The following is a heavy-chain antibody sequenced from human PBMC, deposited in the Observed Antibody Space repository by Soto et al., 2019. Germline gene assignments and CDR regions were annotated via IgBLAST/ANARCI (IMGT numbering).Heavy chain of an antibody. V-gene: IGHV1-3*01. Sequence: QVQLVQSGAEVKKPGASVKVSCKASGYSFTSYAIHWVRQAPGQGLECMGWINAANGNTRYSQTFQARATITRDTSATTAYMDLSSLTSEDTAVYSCARSGGLDDWGQGTLITVSS. CDR2: INAANGNT. J-gene: IGHJ4*02. CDR1: GYSFTSYA. CDR3: ARSGGLDD. D-gene: IGHD3-10*01.